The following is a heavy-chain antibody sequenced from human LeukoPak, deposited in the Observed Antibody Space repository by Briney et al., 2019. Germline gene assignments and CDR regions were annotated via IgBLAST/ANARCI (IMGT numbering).Heavy chain of an antibody. CDR3: VKGTAEYCTGVTCYEFDS. Sequence: GGSLRLSCAASGFTFTTYAMSWVRQAPGKRLEWVSGVTGNGIRTWYADSVKGRFTISRDNSKNTVHLQMNSLRVDDTAVYYCVKGTAEYCTGVTCYEFDSWGQGTLVAVSS. CDR2: VTGNGIRT. CDR1: GFTFTTYA. J-gene: IGHJ4*02. V-gene: IGHV3-23*01. D-gene: IGHD2-15*01.